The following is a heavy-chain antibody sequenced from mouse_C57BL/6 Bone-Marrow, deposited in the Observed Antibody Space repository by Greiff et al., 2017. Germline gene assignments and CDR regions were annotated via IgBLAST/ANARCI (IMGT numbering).Heavy chain of an antibody. CDR3: AMGTVGDWYFDV. CDR2: INYDGSST. J-gene: IGHJ1*03. V-gene: IGHV5-16*01. CDR1: GFTFSDYY. Sequence: EVKLVESEGGLVQPGSSMKLSCTASGFTFSDYYMAWVRQVPEKGLEWVANINYDGSSTYYLDSLKSRFIISRDNAKNILYLQMSSLKSEDTATYYCAMGTVGDWYFDVWGTGTTVTVSS. D-gene: IGHD1-1*01.